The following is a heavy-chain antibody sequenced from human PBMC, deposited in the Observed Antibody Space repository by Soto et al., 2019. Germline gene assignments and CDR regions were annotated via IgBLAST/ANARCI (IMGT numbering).Heavy chain of an antibody. CDR3: ARGPELGWHWSYFDY. CDR1: GGTFSSYT. Sequence: QVQLVQSGAEVKKPGSSVKVSCKASGGTFSSYTISWVRQAPGQGLEWMGRIIPILDIANYAQKFQGRVTITADKSTSTAYMELSSLRSEDTAVYYCARGPELGWHWSYFDYWGQGTLVTVSS. J-gene: IGHJ4*02. D-gene: IGHD3-3*01. V-gene: IGHV1-69*02. CDR2: IIPILDIA.